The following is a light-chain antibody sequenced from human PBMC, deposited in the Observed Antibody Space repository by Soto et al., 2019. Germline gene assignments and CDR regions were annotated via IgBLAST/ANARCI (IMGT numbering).Light chain of an antibody. CDR2: GAS. CDR3: QQYHNLPPQYT. J-gene: IGKJ2*01. CDR1: QSVASN. V-gene: IGKV3-15*01. Sequence: EIVMTQSPASLSVSPGDGATLSCRASQSVASNVAWYQQKPGQGPRLLIHGASTRAVGVPARFSGSESGTDFTLTISSLQSEDFAVYYCQQYHNLPPQYTFGQGTKLQIK.